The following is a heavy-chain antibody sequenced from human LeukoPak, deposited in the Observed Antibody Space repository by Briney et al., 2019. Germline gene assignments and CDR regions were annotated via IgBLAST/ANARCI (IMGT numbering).Heavy chain of an antibody. CDR2: INPNSGGT. J-gene: IGHJ3*02. CDR1: GYTFTGFY. Sequence: ASVKVSCKASGYTFTGFYMHWVRQAPGQGLEWMGWINPNSGGTNYARKFQGRVTMTRDTSISTAYMEPSRLRSDDTAVYYCARAPGDYYAFDIWGQGTLVTVSS. D-gene: IGHD4-17*01. CDR3: ARAPGDYYAFDI. V-gene: IGHV1-2*02.